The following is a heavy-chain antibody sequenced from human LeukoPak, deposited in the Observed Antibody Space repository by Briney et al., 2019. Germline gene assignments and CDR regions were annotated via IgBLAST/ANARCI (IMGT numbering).Heavy chain of an antibody. CDR2: IYYSGST. V-gene: IGHV4-31*03. CDR3: ALGGYYDSYYFDY. D-gene: IGHD3-22*01. J-gene: IGHJ4*02. CDR1: GGSISSGGYY. Sequence: SQTLSLTCTVSGGSISSGGYYWSWIRQHPGKGLEWIGYIYYSGSTYYNPSLKSRVTISVDTSKNQFSLKLSSVTAADTAVYYCALGGYYDSYYFDYWGQGTLVTVSS.